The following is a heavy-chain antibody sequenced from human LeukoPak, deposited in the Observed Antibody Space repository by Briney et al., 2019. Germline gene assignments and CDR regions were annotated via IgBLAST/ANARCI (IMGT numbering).Heavy chain of an antibody. D-gene: IGHD6-13*01. Sequence: PSETLSLTCTVSGGSISSSGYRWGWIRQPPGKGLEWIGYIYSSGSARYNSSLKSRVTISTDTSKNQFSLSLRSVTAADTSVYYCERGVAAAGTPGDASFDFWGQGALVTVSS. J-gene: IGHJ4*02. CDR3: ERGVAAAGTPGDASFDF. CDR2: IYSSGSA. V-gene: IGHV4-39*01. CDR1: GGSISSSGYR.